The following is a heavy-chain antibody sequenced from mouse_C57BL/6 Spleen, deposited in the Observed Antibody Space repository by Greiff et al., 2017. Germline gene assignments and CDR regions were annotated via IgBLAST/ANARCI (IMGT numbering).Heavy chain of an antibody. CDR2: INPYNGGT. J-gene: IGHJ2*01. V-gene: IGHV1-19*01. CDR3: AREWDTSYFDD. D-gene: IGHD3-3*01. CDR1: GYTFTDYY. Sequence: VQLQQSGPVLVKPGASVKMSCKASGYTFTDYYMNWVKQSHGKSLEWIGVINPYNGGTSYNQKFKGKATLTVDKSSSTAYRELNSLTSEDSAVYYCAREWDTSYFDDWGQGTTLTVSS.